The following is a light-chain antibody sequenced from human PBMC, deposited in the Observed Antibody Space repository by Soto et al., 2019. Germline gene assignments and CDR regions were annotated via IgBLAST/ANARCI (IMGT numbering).Light chain of an antibody. V-gene: IGKV3-11*01. CDR3: QQRSNSWT. J-gene: IGKJ1*01. Sequence: EIVLTQSPATLSLSPGERATLSCRASQSVSSYLAWYQQKPGQAPRLLIYDASNRATGIPARFSGSGSATDFPLTSLSLEPEDFAVYYCQQRSNSWTFGQGTKVEIK. CDR1: QSVSSY. CDR2: DAS.